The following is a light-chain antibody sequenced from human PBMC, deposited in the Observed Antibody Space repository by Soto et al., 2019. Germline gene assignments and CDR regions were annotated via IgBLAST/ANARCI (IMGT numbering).Light chain of an antibody. CDR2: DVS. CDR1: SSDVGGYNY. Sequence: QSALTQPASVSGSPGQSITISCTGYSSDVGGYNYVSWYQQHPGKAPKLMIYDVSHRPSGVSNRFSGSKSGNTASLTISGLQAEDEADYYCSSYTSSSTLVFGTGTKLTVL. V-gene: IGLV2-14*03. J-gene: IGLJ1*01. CDR3: SSYTSSSTLV.